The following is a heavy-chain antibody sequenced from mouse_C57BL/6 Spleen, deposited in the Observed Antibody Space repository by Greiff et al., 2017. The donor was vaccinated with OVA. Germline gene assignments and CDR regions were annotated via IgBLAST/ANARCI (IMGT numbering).Heavy chain of an antibody. J-gene: IGHJ2*01. CDR2: IYPGDGDT. V-gene: IGHV1-82*01. D-gene: IGHD2-4*01. CDR3: ARSGDYDEDYFDY. Sequence: QVQLKQSGPELVKPGASVKISCKASGYAFSSSWMNWVKQRPGKGLEWIGRIYPGDGDTNYNGKFKGKATLTADKSSSTAYMQLSSLTSEDSAVYFCARSGDYDEDYFDYWGQGTTLTVSS. CDR1: GYAFSSSW.